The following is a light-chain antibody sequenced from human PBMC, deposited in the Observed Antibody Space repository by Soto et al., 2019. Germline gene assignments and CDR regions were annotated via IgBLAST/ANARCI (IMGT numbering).Light chain of an antibody. V-gene: IGLV1-47*02. CDR3: AAWDDSLSGSWV. CDR2: SNN. CDR1: SSNIGSNY. Sequence: QSVLTQLPSASGTPGQRVTISCSGSSSNIGSNYVYWYQQLPGTAPKLLIYSNNQRPSGVPDRFSGSKSGTSASLAISGLRSGDEADYYCAAWDDSLSGSWVFGGGTKLTVL. J-gene: IGLJ3*02.